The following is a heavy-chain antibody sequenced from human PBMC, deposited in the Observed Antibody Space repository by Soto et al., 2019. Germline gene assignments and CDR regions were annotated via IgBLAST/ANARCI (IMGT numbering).Heavy chain of an antibody. CDR1: GGSISSYY. Sequence: QVQLQESGPGLVKPSETLSLTCTVSGGSISSYYWSWIRQPPGKGLEWIGYIYYSGSTNYNPSLKSRVTISVDTSKTQCSLKLSSVTAADTAVYYCARVAYSSSWDYYYYGMDVWGQGTTVTVSS. CDR2: IYYSGST. CDR3: ARVAYSSSWDYYYYGMDV. V-gene: IGHV4-59*01. J-gene: IGHJ6*02. D-gene: IGHD6-13*01.